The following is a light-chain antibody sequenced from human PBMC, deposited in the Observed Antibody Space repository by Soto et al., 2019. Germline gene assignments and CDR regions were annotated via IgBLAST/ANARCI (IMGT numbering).Light chain of an antibody. V-gene: IGKV1-12*01. Sequence: DIQMTQSPSSVSASVGDRVTITCRASQDISNWLAWYQQKPGRAPKLLIYSASSLQTGVPSRFSGSGSGTDFTLTISSLRPEDFATYYCQQANTFPYTFGQGTKLEIK. CDR2: SAS. CDR1: QDISNW. CDR3: QQANTFPYT. J-gene: IGKJ2*01.